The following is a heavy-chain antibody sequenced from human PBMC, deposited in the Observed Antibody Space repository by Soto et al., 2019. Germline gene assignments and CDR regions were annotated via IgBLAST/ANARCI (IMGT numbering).Heavy chain of an antibody. V-gene: IGHV3-74*01. J-gene: IGHJ4*02. D-gene: IGHD1-1*01. Sequence: GGSLRLSCAASGFTFSSYWMHWVRQVPGKGLVWVSRINSDGRSTNYADSVKGRFTISRDNTKNTLYLQMNSLRAEDTAVYYCAALASVQVERYDCWGQGTLVTVSS. CDR1: GFTFSSYW. CDR2: INSDGRST. CDR3: AALASVQVERYDC.